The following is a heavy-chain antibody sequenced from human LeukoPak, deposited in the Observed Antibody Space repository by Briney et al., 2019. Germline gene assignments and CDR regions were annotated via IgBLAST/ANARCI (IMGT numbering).Heavy chain of an antibody. CDR3: ARVTGSPIIFDF. D-gene: IGHD1-26*01. CDR2: ISSSSRTV. Sequence: PGGSLRLSCAASGFTFSSYSMNWARQAPGKGLEWISYISSSSRTVYYADSVRGRFTISRDNARNSLYLHMNSLSDEDTAVYFCARVTGSPIIFDFWGQGNLVTVSS. J-gene: IGHJ4*02. CDR1: GFTFSSYS. V-gene: IGHV3-48*02.